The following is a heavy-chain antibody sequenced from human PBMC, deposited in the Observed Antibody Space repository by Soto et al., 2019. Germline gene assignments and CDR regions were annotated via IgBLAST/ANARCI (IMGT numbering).Heavy chain of an antibody. CDR3: AIGIGRRSPVTTGY. V-gene: IGHV1-8*01. CDR1: GYTFTSYD. CDR2: MNPNSGNT. J-gene: IGHJ4*02. Sequence: DSVKVSCKASGYTFTSYDINWVRQATGQGLEWMGWMNPNSGNTGYAQKFQGRVTMTRNTSISTAYMELSSLRSEDTAVYYCAIGIGRRSPVTTGYWRQGILVTVS. D-gene: IGHD4-17*01.